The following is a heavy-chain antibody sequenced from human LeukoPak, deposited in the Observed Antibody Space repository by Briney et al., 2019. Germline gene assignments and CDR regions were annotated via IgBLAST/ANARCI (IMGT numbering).Heavy chain of an antibody. V-gene: IGHV4-38-2*02. Sequence: SETLPLTCTVSGYSISSGYYWGWIRQPPGKGLEWIGSIYHSGSTYYNPSLKSRVTISVDTSKNQFSLKLSSVTAADTAVYYCARPSSSWWSESGDDAFDIWGQGTMVTVSS. CDR1: GYSISSGYY. J-gene: IGHJ3*02. CDR2: IYHSGST. CDR3: ARPSSSWWSESGDDAFDI. D-gene: IGHD6-13*01.